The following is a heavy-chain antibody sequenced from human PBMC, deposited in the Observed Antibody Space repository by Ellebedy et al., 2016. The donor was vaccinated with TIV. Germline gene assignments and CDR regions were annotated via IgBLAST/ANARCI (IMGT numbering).Heavy chain of an antibody. CDR2: IHHSGST. D-gene: IGHD6-19*01. CDR1: GGSISIGYW. J-gene: IGHJ4*02. Sequence: SETLSLXXAVSGGSISIGYWWSWVRQPPGKGLEWLGEIHHSGSTNYNPSLKSRVTISVDTSKNQFSLKLTSVTAADTAVYYCARSGWTLGALDYWGQGTLVTVSS. CDR3: ARSGWTLGALDY. V-gene: IGHV4-4*02.